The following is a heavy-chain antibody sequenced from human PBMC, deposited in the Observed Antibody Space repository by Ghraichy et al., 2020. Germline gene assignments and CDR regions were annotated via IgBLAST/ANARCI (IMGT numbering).Heavy chain of an antibody. V-gene: IGHV3-23*01. CDR3: TKSQYCSSSSCYKWAFDY. Sequence: GGSLRLSCEASGFIFSSYAMSWVRQAPGKGLEWVLAISVSGVSTYYADSVKGRFTISRDNSKNTLYLQMNSLRAEDTAVYYCTKSQYCSSSSCYKWAFDYWGQGTLVTVSS. CDR1: GFIFSSYA. D-gene: IGHD2-2*02. CDR2: ISVSGVST. J-gene: IGHJ4*02.